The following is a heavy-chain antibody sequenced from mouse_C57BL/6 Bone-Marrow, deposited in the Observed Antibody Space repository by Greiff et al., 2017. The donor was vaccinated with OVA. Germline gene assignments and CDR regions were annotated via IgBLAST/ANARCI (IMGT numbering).Heavy chain of an antibody. Sequence: DVKLVESGGGLVKPGGSLKLSCAASGFTFSSYTMSWVRQTPEKRLEWVATISGGGGNTYYPDSVKGRFTISRDNAKNTLYLQMSSLRSEDTALYYCARPQWFAYWGQGTLVTVSA. CDR1: GFTFSSYT. V-gene: IGHV5-9*01. J-gene: IGHJ3*01. CDR2: ISGGGGNT. CDR3: ARPQWFAY.